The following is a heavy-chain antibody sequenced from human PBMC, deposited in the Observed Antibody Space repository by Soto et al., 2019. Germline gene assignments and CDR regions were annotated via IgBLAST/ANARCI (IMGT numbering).Heavy chain of an antibody. J-gene: IGHJ6*02. V-gene: IGHV4-4*02. CDR2: IYHSGST. CDR1: GCSISSHNW. Sequence: PSETLSLTCAVSGCSISSHNWWSWVRQPPGKGLEWIGEIYHSGSTNYNPSLKSRVTISVDKSKNQFSLKLTSVTAADTAVYYCARQYYDFWSGYYSGYYYGMDVWCQGTTVT. CDR3: ARQYYDFWSGYYSGYYYGMDV. D-gene: IGHD3-3*01.